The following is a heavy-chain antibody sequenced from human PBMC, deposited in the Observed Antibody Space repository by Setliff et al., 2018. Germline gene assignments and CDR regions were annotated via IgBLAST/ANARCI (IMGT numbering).Heavy chain of an antibody. J-gene: IGHJ4*02. CDR1: GFTFSNAW. D-gene: IGHD2-15*01. CDR2: IKSKTDGGTT. CDR3: VKDRYCSDASCSPDYFDY. V-gene: IGHV3-15*01. Sequence: GSLRLSCAASGFTFSNAWMSWVRQAPGKGLEWVGRIKSKTDGGTTDYAAPAKGRFTISRDNSKNTLYLQMNSLRAEDTAVYYCVKDRYCSDASCSPDYFDYWGQGTLGTVSS.